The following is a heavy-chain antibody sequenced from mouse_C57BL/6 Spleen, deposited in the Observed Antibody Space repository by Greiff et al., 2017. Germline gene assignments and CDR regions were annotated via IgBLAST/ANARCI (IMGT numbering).Heavy chain of an antibody. CDR3: ARSLLTGSFYFDY. V-gene: IGHV1-81*01. CDR2: IYPRSGNT. CDR1: GYTFTSYG. D-gene: IGHD4-1*01. Sequence: VQLPQSGAELARPGASVKLSCKASGYTFTSYGISWVKQRTGQGLEWIGEIYPRSGNTYYNEKFKGKATLTADKSSSTAYMELRSLTSEDSAVYFCARSLLTGSFYFDYWGQGTTLTVSS. J-gene: IGHJ2*01.